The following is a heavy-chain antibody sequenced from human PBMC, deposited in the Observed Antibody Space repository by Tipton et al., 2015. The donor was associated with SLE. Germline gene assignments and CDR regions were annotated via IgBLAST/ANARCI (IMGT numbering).Heavy chain of an antibody. Sequence: QLVQSGAEVKKPGESLKISCKGSGYSFTSYWIGWVRQMPGKGLEWMGIIYPGDSDTRYSPSFQGQVTIPADKSISTAYLQWSSLKASDTAMYYCASPSGYGSRINTSAEYFQHWAQGTLVTVSS. CDR3: ASPSGYGSRINTSAEYFQH. V-gene: IGHV5-51*03. CDR2: IYPGDSDT. CDR1: GYSFTSYW. D-gene: IGHD6-13*01. J-gene: IGHJ1*01.